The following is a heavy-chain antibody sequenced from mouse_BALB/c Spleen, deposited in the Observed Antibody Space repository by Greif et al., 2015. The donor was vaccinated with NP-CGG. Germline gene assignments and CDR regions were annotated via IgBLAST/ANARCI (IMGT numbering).Heavy chain of an antibody. CDR2: ISSGGGSI. CDR1: GFAFRSYD. J-gene: IGHJ4*01. CDR3: ARLMDY. V-gene: IGHV5-12-1*01. Sequence: EVHLVESGGGLAKPGGSLKLSCAASGFAFRSYDMSWVRQTPEKRLEWVAYISSGGGSIYYPDTVKGRFTISRDNAKNTLYLQMSSLKSEDTAMYYCARLMDYWGQGTSVTVSS.